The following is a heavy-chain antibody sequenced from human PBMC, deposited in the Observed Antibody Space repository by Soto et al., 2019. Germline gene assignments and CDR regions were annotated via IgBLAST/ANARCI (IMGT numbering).Heavy chain of an antibody. Sequence: QVQLVQSGTEMLNPGAAVEVSCKTSGYSFTTFVFSWVRQAHGQVLEWMGWFTTSNVNTNHAQKFQARLTMTTQTSTRTFHKELTSLPSDDTAVYYCARDVMIPFRWGYATTPNYNYPGMDVWGKVTTVSVAA. CDR1: GYSFTTFV. D-gene: IGHD3-16*01. CDR2: FTTSNVNT. V-gene: IGHV1-18*01. J-gene: IGHJ6*04. CDR3: ARDVMIPFRWGYATTPNYNYPGMDV.